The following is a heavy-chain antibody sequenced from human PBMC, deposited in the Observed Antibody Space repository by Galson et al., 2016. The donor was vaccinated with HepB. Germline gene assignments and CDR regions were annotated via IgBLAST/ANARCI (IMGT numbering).Heavy chain of an antibody. CDR3: VRDGRKSSYTYYYYGMDV. J-gene: IGHJ6*01. Sequence: SLRLSCAASGFTFSSYGMHWVRQAPGKGLEWVAAIWYNGGEKDYADSVRGRFTISRDNSNNTMFLQMNSLGAADTAVYYCVRDGRKSSYTYYYYGMDVWGEGTTLTVSS. CDR2: IWYNGGEK. CDR1: GFTFSSYG. V-gene: IGHV3-33*01. D-gene: IGHD6-6*01.